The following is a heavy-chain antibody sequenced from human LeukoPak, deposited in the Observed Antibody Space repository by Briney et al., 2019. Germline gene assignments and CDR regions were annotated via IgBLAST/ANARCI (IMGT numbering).Heavy chain of an antibody. J-gene: IGHJ4*02. Sequence: SETLSLTCTVSGGSISSYYWSWIRQPPGRGLEWIGYIYYSGSTNYNPSLKSRVTISVDTSKNQFSLKLSSVTAADAAVYYCVRSYPGSGGYYWGQGTLVTVSS. CDR2: IYYSGST. CDR3: VRSYPGSGGYY. V-gene: IGHV4-59*01. D-gene: IGHD1-26*01. CDR1: GGSISSYY.